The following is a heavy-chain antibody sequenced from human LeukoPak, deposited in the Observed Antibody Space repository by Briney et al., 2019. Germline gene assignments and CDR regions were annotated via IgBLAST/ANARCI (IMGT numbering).Heavy chain of an antibody. V-gene: IGHV4-34*01. D-gene: IGHD3-10*01. CDR1: GGSFSGYY. CDR2: INHSGST. CDR3: ARLVLKVRGVIIKHPSGYYFDY. J-gene: IGHJ4*02. Sequence: SETLSLTCAVYGGSFSGYYWSWIRQPPGKGLEWIGEINHSGSTNYNPSLKSRVTISVDTSKNQFSLKLSSVTAADTAVYYCARLVLKVRGVIIKHPSGYYFDYWGQGTLVTVSS.